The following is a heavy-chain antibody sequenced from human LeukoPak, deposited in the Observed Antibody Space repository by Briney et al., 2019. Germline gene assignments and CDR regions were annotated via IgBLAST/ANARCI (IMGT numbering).Heavy chain of an antibody. J-gene: IGHJ4*02. D-gene: IGHD2-2*02. CDR2: IIPILGIA. V-gene: IGHV1-69*02. Sequence: SVKVSCKASGYTFNSYYMHWVRQAPGQGLEWMGRIIPILGIANYAQKFQGRVTITADKSTSTAYMELSSLRSEDTAVYYCARTMAAAAIPPDYWGQGTLVTVSS. CDR1: GYTFNSYY. CDR3: ARTMAAAAIPPDY.